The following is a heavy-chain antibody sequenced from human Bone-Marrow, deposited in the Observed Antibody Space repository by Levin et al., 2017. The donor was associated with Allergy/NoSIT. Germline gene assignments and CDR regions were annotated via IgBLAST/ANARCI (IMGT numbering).Heavy chain of an antibody. J-gene: IGHJ4*02. V-gene: IGHV7-4-1*02. CDR2: INTNNGNP. D-gene: IGHD3-3*02. CDR3: ARDLGRNKISAY. Sequence: ASVKVSCKTSGYSFSSYNMNWVRRAPGQGFEWMGWINTNNGNPTYAQGFTGRFVFSLDTSVNTTYLQISGLKSDDTAMYYCARDLGRNKISAYWGQGSLVTVSS. CDR1: GYSFSSYN.